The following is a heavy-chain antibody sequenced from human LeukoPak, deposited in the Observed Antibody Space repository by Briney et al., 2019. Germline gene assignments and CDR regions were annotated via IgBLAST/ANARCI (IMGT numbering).Heavy chain of an antibody. J-gene: IGHJ4*02. CDR1: GFTFSSYW. CDR3: ARVLRYNWNPTCYFDY. D-gene: IGHD1-20*01. CDR2: INSDGSST. V-gene: IGHV3-74*01. Sequence: AGGSLRLSCAASGFTFSSYWTHWVRQAPGKGLVWVSRINSDGSSTSYADSVKGRFTISRDNAKNTLYLQMNSPRAEDTAVYYCARVLRYNWNPTCYFDYWGQGTLVTVSS.